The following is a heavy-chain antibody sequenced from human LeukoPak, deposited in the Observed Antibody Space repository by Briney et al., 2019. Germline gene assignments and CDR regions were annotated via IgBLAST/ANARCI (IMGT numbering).Heavy chain of an antibody. D-gene: IGHD3-22*01. Sequence: KASETLSLTCTVSGGSVSNSYYWGWIRQPPGKGLEWIGYIYYSGSTNYNPSLKSRVTISVDTSKNQFSLKLSSVTAADTAVYYCARSSSGYYDRIDAFDIWGQGTMVTVSS. J-gene: IGHJ3*02. CDR3: ARSSSGYYDRIDAFDI. CDR1: GGSVSNSYY. CDR2: IYYSGST. V-gene: IGHV4-59*02.